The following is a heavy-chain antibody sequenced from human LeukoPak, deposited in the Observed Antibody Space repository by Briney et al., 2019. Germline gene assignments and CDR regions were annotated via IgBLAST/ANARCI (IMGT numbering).Heavy chain of an antibody. CDR2: ISWNSGSI. V-gene: IGHV3-9*01. CDR1: GFTFDDYA. D-gene: IGHD1-26*01. J-gene: IGHJ3*02. CDR3: VYSGRPNDAFDI. Sequence: GGPLRLSCAASGFTFDDYAMHWVRRAPGKGLEWVSGISWNSGSIGYADFVKGRFTISRDNSKNTLYLQMNSLRAEDTAVYYCVYSGRPNDAFDIWGQGTMVTVSS.